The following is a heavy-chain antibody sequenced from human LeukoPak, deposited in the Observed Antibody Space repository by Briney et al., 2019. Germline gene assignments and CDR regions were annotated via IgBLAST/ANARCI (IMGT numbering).Heavy chain of an antibody. CDR2: ISYDGSNK. CDR3: AKEWVYYYDSSGQYYFDY. V-gene: IGHV3-30*18. D-gene: IGHD3-22*01. Sequence: PGRSLRLSCAASGFTFGSYGMHWVRQAPGKGLEWVAVISYDGSNKYYADSVKGRFTISRDNSKNTLYLQMNSLRAEDTAVYYCAKEWVYYYDSSGQYYFDYWGQGTLVTVSS. J-gene: IGHJ4*02. CDR1: GFTFGSYG.